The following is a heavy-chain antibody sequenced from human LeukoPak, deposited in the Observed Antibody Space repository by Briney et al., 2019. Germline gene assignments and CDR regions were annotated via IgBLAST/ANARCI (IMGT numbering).Heavy chain of an antibody. CDR1: GGSIRSSSYY. CDR2: IYYSGST. J-gene: IGHJ4*02. CDR3: ARLVEGATTFDY. D-gene: IGHD1-26*01. Sequence: SETLSLTCTVCGGSIRSSSYYWGWIRQPPGKGLEWIGSIYYSGSTYYIPSLKSRVTISVDTSKNQFSLKLSSVTAADTAVYYCARLVEGATTFDYWGQGTLVTVSS. V-gene: IGHV4-39*01.